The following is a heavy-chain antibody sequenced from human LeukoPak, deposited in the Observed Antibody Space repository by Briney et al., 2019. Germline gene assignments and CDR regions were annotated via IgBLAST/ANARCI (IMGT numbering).Heavy chain of an antibody. CDR3: ARSMVRVPGDP. CDR2: INPSGGST. Sequence: ASVKVSCKASGYTFTSYYMHWVRQAPGQGLEWMGIINPSGGSTSYAQKFQGRVTMTRDTSTSTVYMELRSLRSEETAVYYCARSMVRVPGDPWGQGTLVTVSS. J-gene: IGHJ5*02. D-gene: IGHD3-10*01. CDR1: GYTFTSYY. V-gene: IGHV1-46*03.